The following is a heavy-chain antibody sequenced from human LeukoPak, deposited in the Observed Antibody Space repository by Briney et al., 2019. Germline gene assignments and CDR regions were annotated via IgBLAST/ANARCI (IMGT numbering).Heavy chain of an antibody. CDR2: IKQDGSDK. Sequence: GGSLRLSCAASGFTLSSYNMNWVRPAPGKGLEWVANIKQDGSDKYYVDSVKGRFTISRDNANNSLYLQMNSLRSEDTAVYCCGRSGGITGGQGALVTVSS. V-gene: IGHV3-7*01. CDR1: GFTLSSYN. J-gene: IGHJ4*02. CDR3: GRSGGIT. D-gene: IGHD3-16*01.